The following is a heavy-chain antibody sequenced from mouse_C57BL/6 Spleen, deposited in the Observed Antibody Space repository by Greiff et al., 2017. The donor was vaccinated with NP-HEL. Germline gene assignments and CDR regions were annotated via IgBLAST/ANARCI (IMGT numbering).Heavy chain of an antibody. V-gene: IGHV1-64*01. D-gene: IGHD1-1*01. Sequence: QVQLQQPGAELVKPGASVKLSCKASGYTFTSYWMHWVKQRPGQGLEWIGMIHPNSGSTNYNEKFKSKATLTVDKSSSTAYMQLSSLTSEDSAVYYCARRDYYGSSFLLDYWGQGTTLTVSS. CDR1: GYTFTSYW. CDR2: IHPNSGST. J-gene: IGHJ2*01. CDR3: ARRDYYGSSFLLDY.